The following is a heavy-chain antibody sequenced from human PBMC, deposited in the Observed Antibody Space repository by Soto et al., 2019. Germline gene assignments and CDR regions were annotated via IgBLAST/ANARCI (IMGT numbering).Heavy chain of an antibody. J-gene: IGHJ4*02. V-gene: IGHV5-51*01. CDR2: TYPGDSDT. CDR3: ARHAPNARYCSSTSCWVFDY. Sequence: GESLKISCKGSGYSFTSYWIGWVRQMPGKGLEWMGITYPGDSDTRYSPSFQGQVTISADKSISTAYLQWSSLKASDTAMYYCARHAPNARYCSSTSCWVFDYWGQGTLVTVSS. D-gene: IGHD2-2*01. CDR1: GYSFTSYW.